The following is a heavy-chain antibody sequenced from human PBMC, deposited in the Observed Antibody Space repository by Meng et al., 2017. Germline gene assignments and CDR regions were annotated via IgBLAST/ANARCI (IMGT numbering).Heavy chain of an antibody. J-gene: IGHJ4*02. CDR1: GGTFSSYA. D-gene: IGHD6-13*01. CDR3: ARRLSSSWGPYFDY. Sequence: LRWWRFGAELKKPGSSVKGSCKASGGTFSSYAISWVRQAPGQGLEWMGGIIPIFGTANYAQKFQGRVTITADESTSTAYMELSSLRSEDTAVYYCARRLSSSWGPYFDYWGQGTLVTVSS. V-gene: IGHV1-69*01. CDR2: IIPIFGTA.